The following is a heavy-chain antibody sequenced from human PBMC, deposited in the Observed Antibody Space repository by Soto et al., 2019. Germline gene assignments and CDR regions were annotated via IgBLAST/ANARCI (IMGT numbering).Heavy chain of an antibody. V-gene: IGHV5-10-1*01. D-gene: IGHD3-22*01. CDR3: ARLIRHDSSGYHYYGMDV. J-gene: IGHJ6*02. CDR1: GYSFTSYW. CDR2: IDPSDSYT. Sequence: GESLKISCKGSGYSFTSYWISWVRQMPGKGLEWMGRIDPSDSYTSYSPSFQGHVTISADKSISTAYLQWSSLKASDTAMYYCARLIRHDSSGYHYYGMDVWGQGTTVTVSS.